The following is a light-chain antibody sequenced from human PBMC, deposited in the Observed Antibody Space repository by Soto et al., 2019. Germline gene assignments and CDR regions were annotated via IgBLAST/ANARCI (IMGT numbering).Light chain of an antibody. CDR1: QSVLYNSDNKNY. CDR2: WAS. CDR3: QKYYTTLS. Sequence: DIVMTQSPDSLAVSLGERATINCKSSQSVLYNSDNKNYLAWYQQKAGQPPKLLIYWASTRDSGVPDRFSGSGSGADFTLTISNLQAEDVAVYYCQKYYTTLSFGRGTKVEIK. V-gene: IGKV4-1*01. J-gene: IGKJ4*01.